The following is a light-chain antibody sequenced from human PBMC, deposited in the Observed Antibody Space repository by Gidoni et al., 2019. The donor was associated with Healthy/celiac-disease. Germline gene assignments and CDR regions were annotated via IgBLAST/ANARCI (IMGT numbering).Light chain of an antibody. Sequence: DIQMTPPPSSLSASVGDRVTITCRASQSISSYLNWYQQKPGKAPKLLIDAESSLQSGVPSRFSGSGSGTDYTLTISSLQAEEFATYYCQQSYSTPQRSFGQGTKLEIK. CDR2: AES. J-gene: IGKJ2*03. CDR1: QSISSY. V-gene: IGKV1-39*01. CDR3: QQSYSTPQRS.